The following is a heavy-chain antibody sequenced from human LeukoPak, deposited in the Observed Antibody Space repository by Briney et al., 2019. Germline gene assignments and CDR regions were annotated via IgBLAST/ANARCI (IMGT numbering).Heavy chain of an antibody. CDR2: VHYSEST. CDR1: GVSITSYY. CDR3: TREGATVDH. V-gene: IGHV4-59*01. J-gene: IGHJ4*02. D-gene: IGHD5-24*01. Sequence: SETLSLTCTVSGVSITSYYWSGVRQPPGKGLEWIGYVHYSESTKYNPSLKNRVTISLDTSKNQFSLRLSSVTDADAALYYCTREGATVDHWGQGTLVSVSS.